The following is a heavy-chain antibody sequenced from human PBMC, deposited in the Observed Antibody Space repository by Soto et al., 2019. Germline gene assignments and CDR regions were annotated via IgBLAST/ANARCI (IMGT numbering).Heavy chain of an antibody. J-gene: IGHJ5*01. CDR2: INPTTGGT. CDR1: GNTFTAYY. Sequence: GASVKVSCKAFGNTFTAYYIHWVRQAPGQGLKWMGWINPTTGGTVYAQNFRGRLTITRDTSISTVYMDLSSLKSDDTAVFYCALWSDSRLTAFDPWGQGTLVTVSS. V-gene: IGHV1-2*02. CDR3: ALWSDSRLTAFDP. D-gene: IGHD3-3*01.